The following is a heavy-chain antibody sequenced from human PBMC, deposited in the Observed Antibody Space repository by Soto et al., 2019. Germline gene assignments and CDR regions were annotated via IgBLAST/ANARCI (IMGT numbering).Heavy chain of an antibody. Sequence: SETLSLTCTVSGGSISSYYWGWIRQPPGKGLEWIGSIYYSGSTYYNPSLKSRVTISVDTSKNQFSLKLSSVTAADTAVYYCARLASSWYVYNWFDPWGQGTLVTVSS. CDR3: ARLASSWYVYNWFDP. J-gene: IGHJ5*02. CDR2: IYYSGST. V-gene: IGHV4-39*01. D-gene: IGHD6-13*01. CDR1: GGSISSYY.